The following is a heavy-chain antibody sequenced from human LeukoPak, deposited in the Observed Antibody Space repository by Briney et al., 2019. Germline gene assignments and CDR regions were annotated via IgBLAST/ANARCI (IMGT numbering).Heavy chain of an antibody. CDR1: GFTFTNYA. J-gene: IGHJ4*02. D-gene: IGHD5-12*01. CDR3: PKVYLVVANHFDY. Sequence: GGSLRLSCAASGFTFTNYAMSWVRQAPGKGLEWVSGISGSGGTTYYADSVKGRFTISRDNPKNTLYLQMNSLRAEDTAVYYCPKVYLVVANHFDYWGQGTLVTVSS. V-gene: IGHV3-23*01. CDR2: ISGSGGTT.